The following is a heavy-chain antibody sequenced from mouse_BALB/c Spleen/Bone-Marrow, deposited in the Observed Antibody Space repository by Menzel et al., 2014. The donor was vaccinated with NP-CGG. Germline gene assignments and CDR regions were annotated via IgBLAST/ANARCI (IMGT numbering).Heavy chain of an antibody. CDR3: ARLGYYGYFVD. J-gene: IGHJ2*01. CDR1: GFDFRRYW. CDR2: INPESSTI. V-gene: IGHV4-1*02. D-gene: IGHD2-3*01. Sequence: EVKLMESGGGLVQPGGSLKLSCAASGFDFRRYWMSWVRQAPGKGLEWIGEINPESSTINYTPSLKDKFIISRDNAKNTLYPQMSKVRSEDTALYDCARLGYYGYFVDWGQGTTLTVSS.